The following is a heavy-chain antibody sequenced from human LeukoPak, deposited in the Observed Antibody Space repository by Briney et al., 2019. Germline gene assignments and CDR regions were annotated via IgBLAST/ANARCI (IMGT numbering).Heavy chain of an antibody. CDR1: GGSISSYY. Sequence: SETLSLTCTVSGGSISSYYWSWIRQPAGKGLEWIGNIYYSESTYYNPSLKSRVTISVDTSKNQFSLKLSSVTAADTAVYYCARVSPGWYDGYVDCWGQGTLVTVSS. V-gene: IGHV4-59*12. D-gene: IGHD6-19*01. CDR2: IYYSEST. J-gene: IGHJ4*02. CDR3: ARVSPGWYDGYVDC.